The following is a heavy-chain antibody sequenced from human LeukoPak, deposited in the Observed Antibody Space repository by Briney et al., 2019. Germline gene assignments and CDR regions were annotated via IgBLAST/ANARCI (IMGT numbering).Heavy chain of an antibody. CDR1: GGSFSSYY. V-gene: IGHV4-34*01. D-gene: IGHD3-10*01. J-gene: IGHJ4*02. CDR3: ARGRILWFGELLDY. CDR2: INHSGST. Sequence: SETLSLTCAVYGGSFSSYYWSWIRQPPGKGLEWIGEINHSGSTNYNPSLKSRVTISVDTSKNQFSLKLSSVTAADTAVYYCARGRILWFGELLDYWGQGTLVTVSS.